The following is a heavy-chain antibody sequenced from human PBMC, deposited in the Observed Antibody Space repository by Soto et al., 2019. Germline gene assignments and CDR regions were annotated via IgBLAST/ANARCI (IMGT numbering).Heavy chain of an antibody. V-gene: IGHV1-18*01. CDR1: GYTFTSYG. D-gene: IGHD3-9*01. J-gene: IGHJ4*02. CDR2: ISAYNGNT. Sequence: QVQLVQSGAEVKKPGASVKVSCKASGYTFTSYGISWVRQAPGQGLDWMGWISAYNGNTNYAQKLQGRVTMTPVTSTSTDYMEQRIMRSDDTAVYYCARYRTDVLPRGLYFDWLPPAELDYWGQGNLVTVSS. CDR3: ARYRTDVLPRGLYFDWLPPAELDY.